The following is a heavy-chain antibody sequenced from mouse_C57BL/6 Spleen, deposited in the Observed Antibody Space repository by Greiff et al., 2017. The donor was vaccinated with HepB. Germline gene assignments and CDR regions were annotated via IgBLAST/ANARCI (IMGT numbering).Heavy chain of an antibody. V-gene: IGHV1-20*01. J-gene: IGHJ2*01. D-gene: IGHD1-1*01. Sequence: VQLQQSGPELVKPGDSVKISCKASGYSFTGYFMNWVMQSHGKSLEWIGRINPYNGDTFYNQKFKVKATLTVDKSSSTAHMELRSLTSEDSAVYYCARAYGSPSFDYWGQGTTLTVSS. CDR2: INPYNGDT. CDR1: GYSFTGYF. CDR3: ARAYGSPSFDY.